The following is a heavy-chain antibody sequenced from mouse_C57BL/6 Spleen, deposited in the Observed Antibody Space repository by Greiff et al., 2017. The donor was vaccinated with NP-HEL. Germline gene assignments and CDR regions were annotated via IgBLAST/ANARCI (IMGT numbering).Heavy chain of an antibody. CDR3: ARLTGFYAMDY. D-gene: IGHD4-1*01. Sequence: QVQLQQSGAELVKPGASVKLSCKASGYTFTSYWMHWVKQRPGQGLEWIGMIHPNSGSTNYNEKFKSKATLTVDKSSSTAYMQLSSLTSEDSAVYYCARLTGFYAMDYWGQGTSVTVSS. J-gene: IGHJ4*01. CDR1: GYTFTSYW. V-gene: IGHV1-64*01. CDR2: IHPNSGST.